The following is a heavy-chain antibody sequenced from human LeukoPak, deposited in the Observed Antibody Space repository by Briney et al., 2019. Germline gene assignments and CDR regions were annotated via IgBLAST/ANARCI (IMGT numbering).Heavy chain of an antibody. J-gene: IGHJ4*02. Sequence: GGSLRLSCAASGFTFSSYGMHWVRQAPGKGLEWVSTISGTGDSTYYADSVKGRFTISRDNSKNTLYLQMNSLRAEDTAVYYCSRAGGYSCVYWGKETLVTVSS. CDR2: ISGTGDST. CDR1: GFTFSSYG. V-gene: IGHV3-23*01. CDR3: SRAGGYSCVY. D-gene: IGHD5-18*01.